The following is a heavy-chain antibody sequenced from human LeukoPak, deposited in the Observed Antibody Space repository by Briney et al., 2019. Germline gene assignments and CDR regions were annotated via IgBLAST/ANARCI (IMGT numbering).Heavy chain of an antibody. CDR1: GFTFKTCA. D-gene: IGHD3-22*01. Sequence: GGSLRLSCAASGFTFKTCAMNWVRQAPGRGLEWVSRIHTDGSSTNYADSVKGRFTISRDNAKNTLYLQMNSLRAEDTAVYYCARWDNSGYYSLDYWGQGTLVTVSS. CDR2: IHTDGSST. J-gene: IGHJ4*02. CDR3: ARWDNSGYYSLDY. V-gene: IGHV3-74*01.